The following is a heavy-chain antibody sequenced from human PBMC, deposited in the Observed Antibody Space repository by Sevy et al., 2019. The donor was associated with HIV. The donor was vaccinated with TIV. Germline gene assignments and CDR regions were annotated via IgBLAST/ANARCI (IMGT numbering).Heavy chain of an antibody. J-gene: IGHJ4*02. D-gene: IGHD6-13*01. V-gene: IGHV3-7*01. CDR3: ARGLGIAAAFVDY. Sequence: GGSLRLSCAASGFTFSSYWMSWVRQAPGKGLEWVANIKQDGSEKYYVDSVKGRFTISRDNAKNSLYLQMNSLRAEDTAVYYCARGLGIAAAFVDYWGQGTLVTVSS. CDR2: IKQDGSEK. CDR1: GFTFSSYW.